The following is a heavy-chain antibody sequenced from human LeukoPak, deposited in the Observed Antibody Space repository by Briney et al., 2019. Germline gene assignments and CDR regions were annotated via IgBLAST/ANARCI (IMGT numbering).Heavy chain of an antibody. CDR3: ARDSDRGYSYGNDY. J-gene: IGHJ4*02. Sequence: ASVKVFCKASGYTFTSYGISWVRQAPGQGLEWMRRISAYNGNTNYAQKLQGRVTMTTDTSTSTAYMELRSLRSDDTAVYYCARDSDRGYSYGNDYWGQGTLVTVSS. CDR1: GYTFTSYG. V-gene: IGHV1-18*01. CDR2: ISAYNGNT. D-gene: IGHD5-18*01.